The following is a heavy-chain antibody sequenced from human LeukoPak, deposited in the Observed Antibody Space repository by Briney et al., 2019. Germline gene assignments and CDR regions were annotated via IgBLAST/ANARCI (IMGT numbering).Heavy chain of an antibody. CDR1: GFTFIDYN. J-gene: IGHJ5*02. CDR2: ISTSSSFI. D-gene: IGHD3-10*01. V-gene: IGHV3-21*01. Sequence: GGSLRLSCAASGFTFIDYNMSWVRQAPGKGLEWVSSISTSSSFIYYADSVKGRFTISRDNAKNSLYLQMNSLRAEDTAVYYCARATLNYYGSGSYPGFDPWGQGTLVAVSS. CDR3: ARATLNYYGSGSYPGFDP.